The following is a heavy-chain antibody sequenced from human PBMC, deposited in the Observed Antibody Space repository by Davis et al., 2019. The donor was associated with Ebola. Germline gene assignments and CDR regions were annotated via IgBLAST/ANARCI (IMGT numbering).Heavy chain of an antibody. CDR3: ARIPSGYFDY. Sequence: PSETLSLTCAVYGGSFSGYYWSWIRQPPGKGLEWIGEINHSGSTNYNPSLKSRVTISVDTPKNQFSLKLTSVTAADTAVYYCARIPSGYFDYWGQGTLVTVSS. CDR2: INHSGST. J-gene: IGHJ4*02. V-gene: IGHV4-34*01. CDR1: GGSFSGYY. D-gene: IGHD3-10*01.